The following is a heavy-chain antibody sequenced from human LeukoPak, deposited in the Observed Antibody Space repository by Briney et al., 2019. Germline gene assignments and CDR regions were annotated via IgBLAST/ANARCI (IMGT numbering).Heavy chain of an antibody. D-gene: IGHD6-6*01. J-gene: IGHJ4*02. CDR2: ISSSSNTI. CDR1: GFTFSGYT. CDR3: ARESHSSSSVDY. Sequence: GGSLRLSCAASGFTFSGYTMNWVRQAPGKGLEWVSYISSSSNTIYYADSVKGRFTISRDNAKNSLCLQMNSLRDEDTAVYYCARESHSSSSVDYWGQGTLVTVSS. V-gene: IGHV3-48*02.